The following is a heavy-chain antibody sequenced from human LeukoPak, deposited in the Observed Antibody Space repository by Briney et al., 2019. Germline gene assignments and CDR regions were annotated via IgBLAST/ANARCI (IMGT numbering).Heavy chain of an antibody. CDR2: IIPIFGTA. Sequence: SVKISCNASGGTFSSYAISWVRQAPGQGLEWRGGIIPIFGTANYAQKFQGRVTITADESTSTAYMELSSLRSDDTALYYCATAPFDILTGYYLYYFDHWPQEALVTVSS. J-gene: IGHJ4*02. CDR1: GGTFSSYA. CDR3: ATAPFDILTGYYLYYFDH. D-gene: IGHD3-9*01. V-gene: IGHV1-69*01.